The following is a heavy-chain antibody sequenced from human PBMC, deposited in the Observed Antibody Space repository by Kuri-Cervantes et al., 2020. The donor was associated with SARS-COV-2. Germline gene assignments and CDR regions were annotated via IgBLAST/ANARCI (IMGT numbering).Heavy chain of an antibody. CDR2: INHSGST. V-gene: IGHV4/OR15-8*01. CDR1: GGSISSNW. CDR3: ARHRWFDH. D-gene: IGHD1-14*01. Sequence: ESLKISCVVSGGSISSNWWTWVRQPPGKGLEWIGEINHSGSTNYNPSLKSRVTISVDTSKNQFSLKLSSVTAADTAVYYCARHRWFDHWGQGTLVTVSS. J-gene: IGHJ5*02.